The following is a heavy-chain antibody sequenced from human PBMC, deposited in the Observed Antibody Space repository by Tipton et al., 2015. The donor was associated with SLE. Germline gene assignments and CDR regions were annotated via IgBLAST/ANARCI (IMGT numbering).Heavy chain of an antibody. V-gene: IGHV4-61*01. D-gene: IGHD3-22*01. J-gene: IGHJ3*02. CDR1: GGSVSSGSYY. Sequence: TLSLTCTVSGGSVSSGSYYWSWIRQPPGKGLEWIGYIYYSGGTNYNPSLKSRVTISVDTSKNQFSLKLSSVTAADTAVYYCAGGLPYYYDSSGYYSNAFDIWGQGTMVTVSS. CDR2: IYYSGGT. CDR3: AGGLPYYYDSSGYYSNAFDI.